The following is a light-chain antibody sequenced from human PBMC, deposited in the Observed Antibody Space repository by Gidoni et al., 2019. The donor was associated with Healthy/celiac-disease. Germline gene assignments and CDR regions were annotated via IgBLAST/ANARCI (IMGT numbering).Light chain of an antibody. CDR1: SSDVGGYNY. V-gene: IGLV2-14*03. Sequence: QSALTHPASASGSPGQSITIPCTGTSSDVGGYNYVSWYQQHPGKAPKLMIYDVSNRPSGVSNRFSGSKSGNTASLTISGLQAEDEADYYCSSYTSSSTVVFGGGTKLTVL. J-gene: IGLJ2*01. CDR2: DVS. CDR3: SSYTSSSTVV.